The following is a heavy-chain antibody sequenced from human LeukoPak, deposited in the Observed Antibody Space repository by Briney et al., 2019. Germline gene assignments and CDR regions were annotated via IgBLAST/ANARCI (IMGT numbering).Heavy chain of an antibody. CDR2: IFYSGST. CDR1: GGSISSYY. D-gene: IGHD3-16*01. CDR3: ATFSWGSFDY. Sequence: PETLSLTCTVSGGSISSYYWSWIRQPPGEGLEWTGYIFYSGSTNYNPSLKSRVTISVDTSKNQFSLKLSSVTAADTAVYYCATFSWGSFDYWGQGTLVTVSS. J-gene: IGHJ4*02. V-gene: IGHV4-59*01.